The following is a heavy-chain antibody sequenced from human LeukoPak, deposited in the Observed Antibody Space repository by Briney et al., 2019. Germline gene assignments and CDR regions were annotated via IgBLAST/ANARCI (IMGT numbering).Heavy chain of an antibody. CDR2: ISYDGSNK. J-gene: IGHJ5*02. D-gene: IGHD5-24*01. CDR1: GFTFSSYA. CDR3: ARCRKMATICPWFDP. Sequence: GGSLRLSCAASGFTFSSYAMHWVRQAPGKGLEWVAVISYDGSNKYYADSVKGRFTISRDNSKNTLYLQMNSLRAEDTAVYYCARCRKMATICPWFDPWGQGTLVTVSS. V-gene: IGHV3-30*04.